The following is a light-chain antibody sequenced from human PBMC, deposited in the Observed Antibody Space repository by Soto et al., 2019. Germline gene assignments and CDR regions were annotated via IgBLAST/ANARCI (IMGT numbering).Light chain of an antibody. CDR1: SSNIGSNT. V-gene: IGLV1-44*01. CDR3: AAWDDSLNGRV. Sequence: QSALTQPPSASGTPGQRVTISCSGGSSNIGSNTVNWYQQLPGAAPKLLVYSNDQRPSGVPDRFSGSKSGTSASLAISGLLSEDEADYYCAAWDDSLNGRVFGGGTKVTVL. J-gene: IGLJ3*02. CDR2: SND.